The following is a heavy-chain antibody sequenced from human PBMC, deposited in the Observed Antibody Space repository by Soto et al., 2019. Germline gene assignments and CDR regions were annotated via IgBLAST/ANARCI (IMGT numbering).Heavy chain of an antibody. J-gene: IGHJ2*01. CDR3: ATGNHWGLELWYFDL. Sequence: QVQLVQSGAEVKKPGSSVKVSCKASGGTFSNYPISWVRQAPGQGLEWMGGIIPIFGTVNYAQKFQGRVTITADESTRTTKMEVSSPRSEDTGVYYRATGNHWGLELWYFDLWGRGPLVPVSS. CDR1: GGTFSNYP. V-gene: IGHV1-69*12. CDR2: IIPIFGTV. D-gene: IGHD3-16*01.